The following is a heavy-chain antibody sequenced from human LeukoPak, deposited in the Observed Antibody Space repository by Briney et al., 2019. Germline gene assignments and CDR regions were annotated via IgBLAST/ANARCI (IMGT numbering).Heavy chain of an antibody. D-gene: IGHD3-16*02. Sequence: PGGSLRLSCAASGFTFSNAWMSWVHQAPGKGLEWVGRIKSKTDGGTTDYAAPVKGRFTISRDDSKNTLYLQMNSLKTEDTAVYYCTTVTAGYDYVWGSYRYIYFDYWGQGTLVTVSS. J-gene: IGHJ4*02. CDR3: TTVTAGYDYVWGSYRYIYFDY. CDR1: GFTFSNAW. V-gene: IGHV3-15*01. CDR2: IKSKTDGGTT.